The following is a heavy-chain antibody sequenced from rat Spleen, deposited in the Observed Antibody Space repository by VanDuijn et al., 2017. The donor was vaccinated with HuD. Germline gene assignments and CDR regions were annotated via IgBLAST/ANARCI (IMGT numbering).Heavy chain of an antibody. J-gene: IGHJ2*01. CDR2: ISYDGVST. V-gene: IGHV5-20*01. Sequence: EVQLVESGGGLVQPGRSMKLSCAASGFTFSDYGMAWVLQAPTKGLEWFASISYDGVSTYYRYYVKGRLTISRDNAKSTLYLQMESRRSEETSTYYCAKDLDYSGDNWFGYWGQGVMVTVSS. CDR3: AKDLDYSGDNWFGY. CDR1: GFTFSDYG. D-gene: IGHD1-1*01.